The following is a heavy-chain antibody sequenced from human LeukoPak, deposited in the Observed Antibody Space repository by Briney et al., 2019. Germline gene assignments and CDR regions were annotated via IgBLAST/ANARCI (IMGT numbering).Heavy chain of an antibody. J-gene: IGHJ5*02. CDR1: GGSSSGYY. CDR3: ARGGFGFGELVPSDWFDP. CDR2: INHSGST. D-gene: IGHD3-10*01. Sequence: SETLSLTCAVYGGSSSGYYWSWIRQPPGKGLEWIGEINHSGSTNYNPSLKSRVTISVDTSKNQFSLKLSSVTAADTAVYYCARGGFGFGELVPSDWFDPWGQGTLVTVSS. V-gene: IGHV4-34*01.